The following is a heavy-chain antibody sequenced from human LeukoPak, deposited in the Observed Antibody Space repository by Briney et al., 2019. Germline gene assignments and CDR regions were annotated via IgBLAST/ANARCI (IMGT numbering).Heavy chain of an antibody. V-gene: IGHV4-39*07. J-gene: IGHJ5*02. Sequence: KASETLSLTCTVSGGSISSSSYYWGWIRQPPGKGLEWIGSIYYSGSTYYNPSLKSRVTISVDTSKNQFSLKLSSVTAADTAVYYCARDWELRGWFDPWGQGTLVTVSS. D-gene: IGHD1-26*01. CDR1: GGSISSSSYY. CDR3: ARDWELRGWFDP. CDR2: IYYSGST.